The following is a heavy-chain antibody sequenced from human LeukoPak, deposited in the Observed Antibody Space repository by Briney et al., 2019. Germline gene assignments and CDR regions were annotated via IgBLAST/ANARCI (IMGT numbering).Heavy chain of an antibody. V-gene: IGHV4-59*01. J-gene: IGHJ4*02. CDR3: ARDPVGYDNDFDY. CDR1: GGSISSYY. Sequence: PSETLSLTCTVSGGSISSYYWSWIRQPPGEGLEWIVYIYYSGSTNYNPSLKSRVTISVDTSKNQFSLKLSSVTAADTAVYYCARDPVGYDNDFDYWGQGTLVTVSS. D-gene: IGHD2-15*01. CDR2: IYYSGST.